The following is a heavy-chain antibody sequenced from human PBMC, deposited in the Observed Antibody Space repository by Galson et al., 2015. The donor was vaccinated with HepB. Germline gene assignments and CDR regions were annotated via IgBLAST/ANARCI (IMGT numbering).Heavy chain of an antibody. CDR1: GYTFTSYG. CDR2: ISAYNGNA. J-gene: IGHJ5*02. D-gene: IGHD6-19*01. Sequence: SVKVSCQASGYTFTSYGISWVRQAPGQGPEWMGWISAYNGNANYAQKLQGRVTMTTDTSTSTAYMELRSLRSDDTAVYYCARERGQWLEWDWFDPWGQGTLVTVSS. CDR3: ARERGQWLEWDWFDP. V-gene: IGHV1-18*04.